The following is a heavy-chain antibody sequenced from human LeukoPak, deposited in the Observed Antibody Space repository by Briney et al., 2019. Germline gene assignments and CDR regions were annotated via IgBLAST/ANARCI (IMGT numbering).Heavy chain of an antibody. CDR2: IYHSGST. D-gene: IGHD3-22*01. V-gene: IGHV4-30-2*01. Sequence: KPSQTLSLTCTVSGGSISSGGYYWSWIRQPPGKGLEWIGYIYHSGSTYYNPSLKSRVTISVDRSKNQFSLKLSSVTAADTAVYYCARDKTDFSGSLDYWGQGTLVTVSS. CDR3: ARDKTDFSGSLDY. CDR1: GGSISSGGYY. J-gene: IGHJ4*02.